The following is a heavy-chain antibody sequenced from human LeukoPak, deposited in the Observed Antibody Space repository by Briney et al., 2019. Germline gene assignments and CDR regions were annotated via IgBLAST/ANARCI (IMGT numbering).Heavy chain of an antibody. D-gene: IGHD1-26*01. V-gene: IGHV3-74*01. CDR1: GFTLSTYL. CDR2: IHSDGRST. CDR3: TKKTLVGATVDAFDI. Sequence: PGGALRLSRAASGFTLSTYLMHGVRQAPGKGLVWVSRIHSDGRSTSYAHAVNGRFTISKDNAKNTLYLQINSLRAEDTAVYYCTKKTLVGATVDAFDIWGQGTMVTVSS. J-gene: IGHJ3*02.